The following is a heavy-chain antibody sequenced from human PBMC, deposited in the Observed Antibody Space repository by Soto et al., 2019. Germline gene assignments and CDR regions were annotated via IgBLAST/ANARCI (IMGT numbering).Heavy chain of an antibody. D-gene: IGHD6-13*01. CDR2: IDSGDGTT. CDR3: VRPYYSSSWFPFDR. CDR1: GFDFGDYY. Sequence: GSLRLSCTGSGFDFGDYYMSWIRQAPGKGLEWVSYIDSGDGTTYYTDSVKGRFTISRDNAKKTVYLQMSSLRVEDTALYYCVRPYYSSSWFPFDRWGQGTLVTVSS. V-gene: IGHV3-11*01. J-gene: IGHJ4*02.